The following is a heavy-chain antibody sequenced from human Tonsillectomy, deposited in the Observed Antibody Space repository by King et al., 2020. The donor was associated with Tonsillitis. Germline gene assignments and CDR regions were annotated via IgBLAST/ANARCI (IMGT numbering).Heavy chain of an antibody. J-gene: IGHJ5*02. CDR3: ARDNRWNDVGGWFDP. Sequence: VQLVQSGAEVKKPGASVKVSCKASGFIFTGHYMHWLRQAPGQGLEGMVWINLNSVGPAFAQRFQGRVTMTRDTSITTAYMELSGLRSDDTAVYYCARDNRWNDVGGWFDPWGQGTLVTVSS. CDR2: INLNSVGP. V-gene: IGHV1-2*02. D-gene: IGHD1-1*01. CDR1: GFIFTGHY.